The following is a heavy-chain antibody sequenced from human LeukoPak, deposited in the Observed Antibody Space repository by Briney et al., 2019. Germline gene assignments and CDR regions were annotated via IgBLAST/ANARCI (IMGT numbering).Heavy chain of an antibody. D-gene: IGHD1-26*01. V-gene: IGHV4-38-2*02. CDR2: IYHSGST. CDR3: ARASGSPEEY. CDR1: GYSISSGYY. J-gene: IGHJ4*02. Sequence: PSETLSLTCTVSGYSISSGYYWGWIRQPPGKGLEWIGSIYHSGSTYYNPSLKSRVTISVDTSKNQFSLKLSSVTAADTAVYYCARASGSPEEYWGQGTLVTVSS.